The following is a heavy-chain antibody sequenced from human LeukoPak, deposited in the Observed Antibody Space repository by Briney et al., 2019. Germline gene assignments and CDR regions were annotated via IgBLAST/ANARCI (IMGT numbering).Heavy chain of an antibody. CDR1: GLTFSNYA. CDR2: ISGSGSST. D-gene: IGHD2-15*01. V-gene: IGHV3-23*01. CDR3: AKGPNSAATGYLNWFDP. Sequence: GGSLRLSCAASGLTFSNYAMSWVRQAPGKGLEWVSGISGSGSSTYYADSVRGRFTISRDNSKNTLFLQMNSLRADDTAVYYCAKGPNSAATGYLNWFDPWGQGTLVTVSS. J-gene: IGHJ5*02.